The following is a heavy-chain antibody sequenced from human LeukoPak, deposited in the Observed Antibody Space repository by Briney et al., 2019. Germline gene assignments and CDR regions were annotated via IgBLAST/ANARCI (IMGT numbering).Heavy chain of an antibody. D-gene: IGHD5/OR15-5a*01. V-gene: IGHV3-9*01. Sequence: GGSLRLSCAASGFTFDDYAMHWVRQAPGKGLEWVSSISWYSGNIGYADSVKGRFSISRDNAKNTLYLQMNSLRTDDTALYFCARDVRRSVFYYGMDVWGQGTTVAVSS. CDR3: ARDVRRSVFYYGMDV. J-gene: IGHJ6*02. CDR1: GFTFDDYA. CDR2: ISWYSGNI.